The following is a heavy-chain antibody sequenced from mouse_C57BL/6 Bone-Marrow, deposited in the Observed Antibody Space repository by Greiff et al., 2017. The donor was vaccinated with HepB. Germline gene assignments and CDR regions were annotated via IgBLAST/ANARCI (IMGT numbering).Heavy chain of an antibody. CDR1: GYSITSGYY. D-gene: IGHD1-1*01. V-gene: IGHV3-6*01. J-gene: IGHJ2*01. CDR3: ARARYYYGSSYFDY. CDR2: ISYDGSN. Sequence: DVKLVESGPGLVKPSQSLSLTCSVTGYSITSGYYWNWIRQFPGNKLEWMGYISYDGSNNYNPSLKNRISITRDTSKNQFFLKLNSVTTEDTATYYCARARYYYGSSYFDYWGQGTTLTVSS.